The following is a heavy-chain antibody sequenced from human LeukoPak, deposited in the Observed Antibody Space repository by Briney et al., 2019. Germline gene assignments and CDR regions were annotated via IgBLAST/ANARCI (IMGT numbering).Heavy chain of an antibody. CDR2: INPNSGGT. CDR3: ARGLVERKTTLLSWWFDP. D-gene: IGHD1-1*01. J-gene: IGHJ5*02. CDR1: GYTFTGYY. V-gene: IGHV1-2*02. Sequence: ASVKVSCKASGYTFTGYYMHWVRQAPGQGLEWMGWINPNSGGTNYAQKFQGRVTMTRNTSISTAYMELSSLRSEDTAVYYCARGLVERKTTLLSWWFDPWGQGTLVTVSS.